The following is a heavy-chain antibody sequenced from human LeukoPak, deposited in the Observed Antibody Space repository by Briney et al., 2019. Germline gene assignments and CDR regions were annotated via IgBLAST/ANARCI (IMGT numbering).Heavy chain of an antibody. D-gene: IGHD5-18*01. CDR1: GGSISSYY. J-gene: IGHJ4*02. V-gene: IGHV4-59*01. Sequence: SETLSLTCTVSGGSISSYYWSWIRQPPGKGLEWIGYVYYSGSTNYNPSLKSRVTISVDTSKNQFSPKLSSVTAADTAVYYCARGTALVAPDYFDYWGQGTLVTVSS. CDR3: ARGTALVAPDYFDY. CDR2: VYYSGST.